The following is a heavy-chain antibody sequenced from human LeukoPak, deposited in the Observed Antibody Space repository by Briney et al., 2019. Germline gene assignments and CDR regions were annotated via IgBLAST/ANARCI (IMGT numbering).Heavy chain of an antibody. V-gene: IGHV4-38-2*02. CDR1: GYSISIGYY. CDR3: ARGVLAYSNYIHNWFDP. Sequence: SETLSLTCIGSGYSISIGYYWGWIRQPPGKGLERIGSIYHSGSTYYNPSLKSRVTLSVDKSKNQFSLKLSSVTAADTAVYYCARGVLAYSNYIHNWFDPWGQGTLVTVSS. J-gene: IGHJ5*02. D-gene: IGHD4-11*01. CDR2: IYHSGST.